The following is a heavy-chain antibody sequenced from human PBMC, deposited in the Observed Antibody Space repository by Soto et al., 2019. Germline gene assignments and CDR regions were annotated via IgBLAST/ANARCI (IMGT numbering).Heavy chain of an antibody. CDR1: AGSISGGGNY. Sequence: SETLSLTCTGSAGSISGGGNYWSWIRQHPGKGLEWIGYIYYSGSTHSNPSLKSRVTISIDTSKNQFSLKLSSVTAADTAVYYCARAELVGGVDVWGQGTTVT. D-gene: IGHD1-7*01. V-gene: IGHV4-31*03. CDR2: IYYSGST. J-gene: IGHJ6*02. CDR3: ARAELVGGVDV.